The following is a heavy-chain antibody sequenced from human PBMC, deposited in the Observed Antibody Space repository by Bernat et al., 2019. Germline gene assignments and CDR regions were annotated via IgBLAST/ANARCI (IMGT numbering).Heavy chain of an antibody. Sequence: QVQLVQSGAEVKQPGASVKVSCKVSGYTLTELSMHWVRQAPGKGLEWMGGFDPEDVETIYAQKFQGRVTMTEDTSTDTAYMELSSLRSEDTAVYYCEKEGGGGDTARVRADYFDYWGQGTLVTVSS. V-gene: IGHV1-24*01. CDR2: FDPEDVET. CDR3: EKEGGGGDTARVRADYFDY. CDR1: GYTLTELS. J-gene: IGHJ4*02. D-gene: IGHD5-18*01.